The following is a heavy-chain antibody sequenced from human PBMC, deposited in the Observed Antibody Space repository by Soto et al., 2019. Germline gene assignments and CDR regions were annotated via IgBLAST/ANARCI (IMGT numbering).Heavy chain of an antibody. CDR2: ISSSSSTI. J-gene: IGHJ4*02. CDR3: ASGKEYAEGGY. CDR1: GFTFSSYS. V-gene: IGHV3-48*02. D-gene: IGHD1-26*01. Sequence: EVQLVESGGGLVQPGGSLRLSCAASGFTFSSYSMNWVRQAPGKGLEWVSYISSSSSTIYYADSVKGRFTISRDNAKNSLYRQMNSLRDEDTAVYYCASGKEYAEGGYWGQGTLVTVSS.